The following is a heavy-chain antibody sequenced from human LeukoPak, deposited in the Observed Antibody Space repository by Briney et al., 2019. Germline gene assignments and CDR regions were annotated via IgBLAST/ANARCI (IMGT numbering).Heavy chain of an antibody. D-gene: IGHD2-21*02. Sequence: ASVKVSCKTSGYTFAVYYMHWVRQARAQGLEWMGWINSNRGGKYYAQKFQGRVTMTRYTSISTAYMEMSSLRSEDTAVYYCAREEAFCGGDCFPPFDYWGQGTPVTVSS. CDR2: INSNRGGK. J-gene: IGHJ4*02. V-gene: IGHV1-2*02. CDR3: AREEAFCGGDCFPPFDY. CDR1: GYTFAVYY.